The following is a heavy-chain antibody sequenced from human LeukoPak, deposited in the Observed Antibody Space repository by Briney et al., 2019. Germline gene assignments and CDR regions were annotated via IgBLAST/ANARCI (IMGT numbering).Heavy chain of an antibody. J-gene: IGHJ4*02. V-gene: IGHV1-2*02. CDR2: INPNSGGT. Sequence: ASVKVSCKASGYTFTGYYMHWVRQAPGQGLEWVGWINPNSGGTNYAQKFQGRVTMTRDTSISTAYMELSRLRSDDTAVYYCARALPDYGDYLTTFDYWGQGTLVTVSS. D-gene: IGHD4-17*01. CDR3: ARALPDYGDYLTTFDY. CDR1: GYTFTGYY.